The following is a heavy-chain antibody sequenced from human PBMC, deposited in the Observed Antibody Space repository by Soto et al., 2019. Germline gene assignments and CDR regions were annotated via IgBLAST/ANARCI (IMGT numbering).Heavy chain of an antibody. Sequence: GSLSLSCAASEFTFSTYAMSWVRQAPGKGLEWVSSIGSGGSPTYYADSVKGRFTISRDNSKNTLYLQMNSLRAEDTAVYYCAKGALSTYFAWGQGTLVTVSS. CDR3: AKGALSTYFA. J-gene: IGHJ5*02. D-gene: IGHD3-9*01. CDR1: EFTFSTYA. V-gene: IGHV3-23*01. CDR2: IGSGGSPT.